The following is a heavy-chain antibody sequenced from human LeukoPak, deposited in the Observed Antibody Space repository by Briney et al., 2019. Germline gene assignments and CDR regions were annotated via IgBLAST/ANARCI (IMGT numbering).Heavy chain of an antibody. D-gene: IGHD1-26*01. J-gene: IGHJ4*02. Sequence: SETLSLTYTVSGGSISSSNYYWGWIRQPPGMGLEWVGSVYYTGSTYYNPSLKSRVTISVDTSKNQFSLKLSSVTAADTAVYYCARLLGGSYDYWGQGTLVTVSS. V-gene: IGHV4-39*01. CDR1: GGSISSSNYY. CDR2: VYYTGST. CDR3: ARLLGGSYDY.